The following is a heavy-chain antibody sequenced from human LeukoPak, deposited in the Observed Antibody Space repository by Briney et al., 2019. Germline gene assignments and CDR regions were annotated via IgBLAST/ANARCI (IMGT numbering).Heavy chain of an antibody. J-gene: IGHJ6*03. CDR1: GITFSIYS. CDR3: ARDRHVPGLYYYYMDV. CDR2: IGGSSSSL. D-gene: IGHD6-6*01. Sequence: PGGSLRLSCVASGITFSIYSMNWVRQAPGKGLEWVSSIGGSSSSLYYADSVKGRFTISRDNAKNSLYLQMNSLRPEDTAVYFCARDRHVPGLYYYYMDVWGKGTTVTVSS. V-gene: IGHV3-21*01.